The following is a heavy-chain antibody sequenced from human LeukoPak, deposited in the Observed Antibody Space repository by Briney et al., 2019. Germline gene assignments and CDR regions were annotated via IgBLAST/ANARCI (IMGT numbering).Heavy chain of an antibody. D-gene: IGHD6-13*01. CDR3: TKAGWRWYFDY. J-gene: IGHJ4*02. CDR1: GFTLRSYA. CDR2: ITDNGDST. V-gene: IGHV3-23*01. Sequence: GGSLRLSCGASGFTLRSYAMIGVRQAPGKGLDWVSGITDNGDSTNYADSVKGRFTISRDNSKSTLYLQISPPVAEDTAVYYCTKAGWRWYFDYWGQGTLLTVSS.